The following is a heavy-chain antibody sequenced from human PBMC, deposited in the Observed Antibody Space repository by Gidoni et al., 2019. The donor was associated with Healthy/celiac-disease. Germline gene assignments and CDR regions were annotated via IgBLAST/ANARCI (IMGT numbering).Heavy chain of an antibody. V-gene: IGHV3-23*01. CDR3: AKSGSSCSGGSCYSNSGADFDY. J-gene: IGHJ4*02. CDR1: GFPFSSYA. Sequence: EVQLLESGGGLVQPGGSLRLSCAASGFPFSSYAMSWVRQAPGKGLEWVSAISGSGGSTYYADSVKGRFTISRDNSKNTLYLQMNSLRAEDTAVYYCAKSGSSCSGGSCYSNSGADFDYWGQGTLVTVSS. CDR2: ISGSGGST. D-gene: IGHD2-15*01.